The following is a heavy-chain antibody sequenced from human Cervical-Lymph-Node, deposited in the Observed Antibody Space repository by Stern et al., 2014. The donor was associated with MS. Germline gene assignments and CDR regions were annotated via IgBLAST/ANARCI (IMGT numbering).Heavy chain of an antibody. CDR2: IIPVFNTV. D-gene: IGHD2-21*01. CDR3: ARDSGTDTYYYYYGMDV. J-gene: IGHJ6*02. CDR1: GGTFTKYA. Sequence: VQLVQSGAEVKKPGSSVKVSCTASGGTFTKYAFSWVRQAPGQGLEWMGGIIPVFNTVNYAQGFQGRVTITADKSTSTAYMEVSSLRFEDTAVYYCARDSGTDTYYYYYGMDVWGLGTTVTVSS. V-gene: IGHV1-69*06.